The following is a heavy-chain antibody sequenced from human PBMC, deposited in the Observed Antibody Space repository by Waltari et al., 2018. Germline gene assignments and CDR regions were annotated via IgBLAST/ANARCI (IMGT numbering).Heavy chain of an antibody. J-gene: IGHJ4*02. CDR1: GYSISSGYY. CDR3: ARHSSGWYYFDY. V-gene: IGHV4-38-2*01. D-gene: IGHD6-19*01. Sequence: QVQLQESGPGLVKPSETLSLTCAVSGYSISSGYYWGWIRQPPGKGLDWIGSIYHSGSTYYNPSLKSRVTISVDTSKNQFSLKLSSVTAADTAVYYCARHSSGWYYFDYWGQGTLVTVSS. CDR2: IYHSGST.